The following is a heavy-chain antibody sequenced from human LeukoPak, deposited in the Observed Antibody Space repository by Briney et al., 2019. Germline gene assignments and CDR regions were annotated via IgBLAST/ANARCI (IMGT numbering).Heavy chain of an antibody. V-gene: IGHV3-21*01. CDR2: ISSSSSYI. CDR3: VRANRRVVLWLASDY. D-gene: IGHD5-12*01. J-gene: IGHJ4*02. Sequence: GGSLRLSCAASGFIFSSNSMNWVRQAPGKGLEWVSSISSSSSYIYYADSVRGRFTISRDNAKNSLYLQMNSLRAEDTAVYYCVRANRRVVLWLASDYWGQGTLVTVSS. CDR1: GFIFSSNS.